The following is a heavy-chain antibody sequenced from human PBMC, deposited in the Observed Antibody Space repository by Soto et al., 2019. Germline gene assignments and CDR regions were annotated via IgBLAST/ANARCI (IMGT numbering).Heavy chain of an antibody. D-gene: IGHD5-18*01. V-gene: IGHV4-59*01. Sequence: SEALSLTWTVSGGSISSYYWSWIRQPPGKGLEWIGDIYYSGSTNYNPSLKSRVTISVDTSKNQFSLKLSSVAAADTAVYYCARGEYSYGIDYWGQGALVTVSS. CDR3: ARGEYSYGIDY. CDR1: GGSISSYY. J-gene: IGHJ4*02. CDR2: IYYSGST.